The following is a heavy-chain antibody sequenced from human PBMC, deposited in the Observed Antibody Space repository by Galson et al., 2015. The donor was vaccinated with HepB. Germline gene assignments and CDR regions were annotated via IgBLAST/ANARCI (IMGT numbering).Heavy chain of an antibody. Sequence: SLRLSCAASGFTVGSNYMSWVRQAPEKGLEWVSVIYSDGNTYYADSVKGRFIISRDNSRNTVYLQMSSLRVEDTAVYYCARDGAVPDFWSQGTLVTVSS. V-gene: IGHV3-53*01. CDR1: GFTVGSNY. CDR2: IYSDGNT. D-gene: IGHD6-19*01. CDR3: ARDGAVPDF. J-gene: IGHJ4*02.